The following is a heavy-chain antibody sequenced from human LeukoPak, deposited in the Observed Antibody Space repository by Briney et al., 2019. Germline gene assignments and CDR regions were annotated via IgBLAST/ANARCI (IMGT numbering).Heavy chain of an antibody. J-gene: IGHJ4*02. CDR1: GFSRSNNGMC. Sequence: ESGPALVKPTQTLTLTCTFSGFSRSNNGMCVTWIRRPPGKALEWLARIDWDDDKYYSASLKTRPTISKDTSKNQVVLTMTNMDPVDTAKYYCARICGTYCGTTTCSFEDFWGQGTLVTVSS. CDR3: ARICGTYCGTTTCSFEDF. V-gene: IGHV2-70*11. D-gene: IGHD2-2*01. CDR2: IDWDDDK.